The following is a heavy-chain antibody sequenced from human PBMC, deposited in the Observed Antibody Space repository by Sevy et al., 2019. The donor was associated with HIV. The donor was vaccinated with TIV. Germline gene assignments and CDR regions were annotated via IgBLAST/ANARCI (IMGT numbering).Heavy chain of an antibody. D-gene: IGHD2-8*02. CDR3: STDPISGLLVTDGMDV. Sequence: GGSLRLSCAASGFTFYYAWMSWVRQAPGKGLEWVGRIKSKADGGTTEYAAAVKGRFTISRDDSKNTLYLQMNSLKTEDTAIYYCSTDPISGLLVTDGMDVWGQGTTVTVSS. CDR1: GFTFYYAW. V-gene: IGHV3-15*01. CDR2: IKSKADGGTT. J-gene: IGHJ6*02.